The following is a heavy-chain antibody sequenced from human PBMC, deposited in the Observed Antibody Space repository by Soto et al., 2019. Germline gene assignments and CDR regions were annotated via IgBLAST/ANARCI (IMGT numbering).Heavy chain of an antibody. Sequence: SETLSLTCTVSGGSISSGGYYWSWIRQHPGKGLEWIGYIYYSGSTYYNPSLKSRVTISVDTSKNQFSLKLSSVTAADTAVYYCARDEPGYMEVWGKGTTVTVSS. CDR2: IYYSGST. CDR1: GGSISSGGYY. V-gene: IGHV4-31*03. CDR3: ARDEPGYMEV. J-gene: IGHJ6*03.